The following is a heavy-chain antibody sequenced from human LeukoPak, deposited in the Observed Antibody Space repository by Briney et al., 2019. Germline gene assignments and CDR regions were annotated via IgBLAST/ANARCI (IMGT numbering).Heavy chain of an antibody. V-gene: IGHV3-74*01. CDR1: GFTFSSYW. CDR2: IRSDGRT. D-gene: IGHD3-10*01. CDR3: ARAGDYGSGSCAFDM. Sequence: GGSLRLSCAASGFTFSSYWMHWVRQAPGKGLVWVSRIRSDGRTTYADSAKGRFTISRDNDKNTLYMQMHSLRAEDTAVYYCARAGDYGSGSCAFDMWGQGTMVTVSS. J-gene: IGHJ3*02.